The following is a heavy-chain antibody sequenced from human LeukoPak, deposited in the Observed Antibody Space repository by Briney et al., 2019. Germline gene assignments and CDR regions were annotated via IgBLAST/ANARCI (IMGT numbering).Heavy chain of an antibody. V-gene: IGHV4-59*11. J-gene: IGHJ5*02. CDR1: GVSINTHY. CDR2: VYYGGST. CDR3: ARNWGFCSGGSSFGWFDP. D-gene: IGHD2-15*01. Sequence: PSETLSLTCTVSGVSINTHYVSWVRQPPGRGLEWVGYVYYGGSTNYHPSLKSRVTISANTTNNQSSLKLSSVTAADTAVYYCARNWGFCSGGSSFGWFDPWGRGTLVIVSS.